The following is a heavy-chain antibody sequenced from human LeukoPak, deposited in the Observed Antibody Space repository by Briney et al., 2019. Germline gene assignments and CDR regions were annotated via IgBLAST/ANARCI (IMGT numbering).Heavy chain of an antibody. CDR2: ISAYNGNT. Sequence: WASVKVSCKASGYTFTSYDISWVRQAPGQGLEWMGWISAYNGNTNYAQKLQGRVTMTTDTSTSTAYMELRSLRSDDTAVYYCARVDIVATGDPGKGYYFDYWGQGTLVTVST. V-gene: IGHV1-18*01. CDR1: GYTFTSYD. CDR3: ARVDIVATGDPGKGYYFDY. J-gene: IGHJ4*02. D-gene: IGHD5-12*01.